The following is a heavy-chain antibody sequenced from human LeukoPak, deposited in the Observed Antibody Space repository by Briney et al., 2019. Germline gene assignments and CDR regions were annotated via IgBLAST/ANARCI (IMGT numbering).Heavy chain of an antibody. CDR2: IIPIFGTA. V-gene: IGHV1-69*05. J-gene: IGHJ4*02. D-gene: IGHD6-6*01. CDR3: ASYEYSSSSGYYFDY. Sequence: SVKVSCKASGGTFSSYAISWVRQAPGQGLEWMGGIIPIFGTANYAQKFQGRVTITTDESTSTAYMELSSLRSEDTAVYYCASYEYSSSSGYYFDYWGQGTLVTVSS. CDR1: GGTFSSYA.